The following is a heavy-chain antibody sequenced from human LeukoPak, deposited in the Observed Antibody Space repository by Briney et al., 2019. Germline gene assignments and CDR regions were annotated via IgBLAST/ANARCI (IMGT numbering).Heavy chain of an antibody. CDR1: RYTFTGYY. CDR2: INPNSGGT. CDR3: ARTLMQFDY. J-gene: IGHJ4*02. Sequence: GASVKVSCKASRYTFTGYYMHWVRQAPGQGLEWMGWINPNSGGTNYAQKFQGRVTMTRDTSISTTYMELTSLRSDDTAVYYCARTLMQFDYWGQGTLVTVSS. V-gene: IGHV1-2*02.